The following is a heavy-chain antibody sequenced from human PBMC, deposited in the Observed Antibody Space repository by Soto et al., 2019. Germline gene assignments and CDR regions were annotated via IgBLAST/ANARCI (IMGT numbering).Heavy chain of an antibody. CDR2: IIPIFGTA. V-gene: IGHV1-69*01. CDR3: ARCGNYYDSSGYYHY. J-gene: IGHJ4*02. CDR1: GGTFSSYA. Sequence: QVQLVQSGAEVKKPGSSVKVSCKASGGTFSSYAISWVRQAPGQGLEWMGGIIPIFGTANYAQKFQGRVTITADDSKSTAYTELGSLRSEDTAVYYFARCGNYYDSSGYYHYWGQGNLVTVSS. D-gene: IGHD3-22*01.